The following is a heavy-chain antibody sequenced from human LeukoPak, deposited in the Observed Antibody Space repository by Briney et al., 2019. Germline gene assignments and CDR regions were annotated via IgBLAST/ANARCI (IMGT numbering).Heavy chain of an antibody. Sequence: GGSLRLSCAASGFTFSSYSMNWVRQASGKGLEWVSSISSSGSYIYYADSVKGRFTISRDNAKNSLFLQMNSLRAEDTAVYYCARDQTMGAFDIWGQGTMVTVSS. V-gene: IGHV3-21*01. CDR1: GFTFSSYS. CDR3: ARDQTMGAFDI. J-gene: IGHJ3*02. CDR2: ISSSGSYI. D-gene: IGHD1-1*01.